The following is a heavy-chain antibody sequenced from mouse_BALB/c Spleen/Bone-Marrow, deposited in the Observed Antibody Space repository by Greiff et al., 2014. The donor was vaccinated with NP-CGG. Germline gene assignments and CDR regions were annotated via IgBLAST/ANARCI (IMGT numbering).Heavy chain of an antibody. J-gene: IGHJ3*01. CDR1: GYAFTNYL. V-gene: IGHV1-54*01. CDR2: INPGSGGT. Sequence: LEESGAELVRPGTSVKVSCKASGYAFTNYLIEWVKQRPGQGLEWIGVINPGSGGTNYNEKFKGKATLTADESSSTAYMQLSSLTSGDSAVYFCARELGVFAYWGQGTLVTVSA. D-gene: IGHD4-1*01. CDR3: ARELGVFAY.